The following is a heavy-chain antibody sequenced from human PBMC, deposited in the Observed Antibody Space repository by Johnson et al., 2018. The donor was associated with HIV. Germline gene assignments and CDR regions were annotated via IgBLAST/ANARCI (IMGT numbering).Heavy chain of an antibody. CDR2: ISYGGNEK. V-gene: IGHV3-30*04. CDR1: GFTFSSFA. Sequence: QVLLVESGGGLVQPGGSLRLSCAASGFTFSSFAMHWVRQAPGKGLEWVAIISYGGNEKYYADSVKGRFTISRDNSKNTLYLQMNSLRAEDTAVYYCAKDLDSSSWGAFDIWGQGTMVTVSS. CDR3: AKDLDSSSWGAFDI. D-gene: IGHD6-6*01. J-gene: IGHJ3*02.